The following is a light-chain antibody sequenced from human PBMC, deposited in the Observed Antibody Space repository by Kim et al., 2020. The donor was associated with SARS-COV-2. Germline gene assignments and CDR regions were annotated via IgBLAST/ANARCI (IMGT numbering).Light chain of an antibody. V-gene: IGLV7-46*01. CDR1: TGAVTSRHY. CDR3: LLSYSDARPVE. J-gene: IGLJ2*01. CDR2: DIS. Sequence: TVTLPCGSTTGAVTSRHYPYWLQQKPGQAPRTLIYDISTKHSWTPARFSGSLLGGKAALTLSGAQPEDEAEYYCLLSYSDARPVEFGGGTQLTVL.